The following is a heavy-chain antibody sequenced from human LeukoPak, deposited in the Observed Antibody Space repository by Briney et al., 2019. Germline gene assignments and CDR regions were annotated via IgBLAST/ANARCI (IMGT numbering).Heavy chain of an antibody. J-gene: IGHJ4*02. D-gene: IGHD6-19*01. CDR2: INPNSGGT. V-gene: IGHV1-2*02. CDR3: ASNAGDSSGYGNLGY. CDR1: GYTFTGYY. Sequence: GASVKVSCKASGYTFTGYYMHWVRQAPGQGLEWMGWINPNSGGTNYAQKFQGRVTTTRDTSISTAYMERSRLRSDDTAVYYCASNAGDSSGYGNLGYWGQGTLVTVSS.